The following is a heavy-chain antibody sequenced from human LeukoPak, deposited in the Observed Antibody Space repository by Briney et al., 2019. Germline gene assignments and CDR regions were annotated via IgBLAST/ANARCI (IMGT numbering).Heavy chain of an antibody. CDR1: GFTFSSYS. Sequence: PGGSLRLSCAASGFTFSSYSMNWVRQAPGKGLEWVSSISSSSSYIYYADSVKGRFTISRGNAKNSLYLQMNSLRAEDTAVYYCARDAGYCSSTSCQVNIWGQGTMVTVSS. J-gene: IGHJ3*02. CDR2: ISSSSSYI. D-gene: IGHD2-2*01. V-gene: IGHV3-21*01. CDR3: ARDAGYCSSTSCQVNI.